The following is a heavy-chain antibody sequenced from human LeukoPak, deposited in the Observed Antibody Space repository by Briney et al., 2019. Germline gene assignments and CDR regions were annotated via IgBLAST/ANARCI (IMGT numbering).Heavy chain of an antibody. D-gene: IGHD4-17*01. J-gene: IGHJ5*02. V-gene: IGHV3-23*01. Sequence: PGGSLRLSCAASRFTFRSHGMSWVRQAPGKGREWVSSIVGSGGRTYHADSVKGRFTISRDNSNNTVYLQMNSLTAEDTATYYCAKDQVYGEPTHFDPSGPGTPVTVSS. CDR3: AKDQVYGEPTHFDP. CDR2: IVGSGGRT. CDR1: RFTFRSHG.